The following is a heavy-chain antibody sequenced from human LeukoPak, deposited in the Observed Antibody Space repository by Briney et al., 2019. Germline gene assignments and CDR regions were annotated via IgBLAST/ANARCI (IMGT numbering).Heavy chain of an antibody. J-gene: IGHJ4*02. D-gene: IGHD6-13*01. V-gene: IGHV3-30*04. CDR3: ARQYSSSWYYFDY. CDR2: ISYDGSNK. CDR1: GFTISSYA. Sequence: GRSLRLSCAASGFTISSYAMHWVRQAPGKGLEWVAVISYDGSNKYYADSVKGRFTISRDNSKNTLYLQMNSLRAEDTAVYYCARQYSSSWYYFDYWGQGTLVTVSS.